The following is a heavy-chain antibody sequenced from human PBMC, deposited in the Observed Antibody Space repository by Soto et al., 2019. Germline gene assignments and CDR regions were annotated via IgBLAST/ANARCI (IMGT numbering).Heavy chain of an antibody. CDR3: ARDPDYGGNSGLGLVDY. Sequence: QVQLVQSGAEVKRPGSSVKVSCKASGGTFSNYAINWVRQAPGQGLEWMGGIIPIFGTPNYAQKFQGRVTITAGRSTSTAYMELSNLRSEDTAVYFCARDPDYGGNSGLGLVDYWGQGTLVTVSS. CDR2: IIPIFGTP. CDR1: GGTFSNYA. V-gene: IGHV1-69*06. J-gene: IGHJ4*02. D-gene: IGHD4-17*01.